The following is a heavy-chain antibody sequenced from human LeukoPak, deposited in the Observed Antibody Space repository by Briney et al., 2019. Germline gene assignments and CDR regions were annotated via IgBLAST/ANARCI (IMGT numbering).Heavy chain of an antibody. J-gene: IGHJ4*02. D-gene: IGHD5-18*01. CDR3: ARGYSYGYFYLGY. CDR1: GGSFSGYY. CDR2: INHSGST. V-gene: IGHV4-34*01. Sequence: SETLSLTCAAYGGSFSGYYWSWIRQPPGKGLEWIGEINHSGSTNYNPSLKSRVTISVDTSKNQFSLKLSSVTAADTAVYYCARGYSYGYFYLGYWGQGTLVTVSS.